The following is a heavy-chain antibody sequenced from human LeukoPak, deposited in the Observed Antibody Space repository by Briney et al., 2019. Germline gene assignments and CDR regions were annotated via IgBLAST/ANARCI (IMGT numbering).Heavy chain of an antibody. D-gene: IGHD3-22*01. CDR1: GFTFSSYA. Sequence: GGSLRLSCAASGFTFSSYAMSWVRQAPGKGLEWVSAISGSGGSTYYADSVKGRFTISRDNSKNTLYLQMNSLGAEDTAVYYCAKKAQYYYDSSGPDAFDIWGQGTMVTVSS. J-gene: IGHJ3*02. CDR3: AKKAQYYYDSSGPDAFDI. CDR2: ISGSGGST. V-gene: IGHV3-23*01.